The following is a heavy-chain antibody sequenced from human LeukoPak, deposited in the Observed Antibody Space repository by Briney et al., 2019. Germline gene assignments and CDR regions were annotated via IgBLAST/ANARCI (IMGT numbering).Heavy chain of an antibody. D-gene: IGHD5-18*01. V-gene: IGHV4-59*01. Sequence: SETLSLTCSVSGGSISSYYWSWIRQPPGKGLEWIGYIYYSRNTNYNPSLKSRVTISIDTTKKQFSLKLSSVTAADTAVYYCAGASGYSYTNAFDIWGQGTMVTVSS. CDR1: GGSISSYY. J-gene: IGHJ3*02. CDR3: AGASGYSYTNAFDI. CDR2: IYYSRNT.